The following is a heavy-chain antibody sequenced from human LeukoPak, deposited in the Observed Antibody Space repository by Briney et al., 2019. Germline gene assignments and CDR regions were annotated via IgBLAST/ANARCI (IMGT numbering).Heavy chain of an antibody. CDR2: IHLSDSHT. CDR3: ARHASSSWYKYFDY. J-gene: IGHJ4*02. V-gene: IGHV5-10-1*01. CDR1: GYGLTNYL. D-gene: IGHD6-13*01. Sequence: ESLKISCKGSGYGLTNYLISLERPMPGKGLEWMGRIHLSDSHTHYRPSLQSHVTISTDNSIRAAYLQWSSLKASDTAMYYCARHASSSWYKYFDYWGQGTLVTVSS.